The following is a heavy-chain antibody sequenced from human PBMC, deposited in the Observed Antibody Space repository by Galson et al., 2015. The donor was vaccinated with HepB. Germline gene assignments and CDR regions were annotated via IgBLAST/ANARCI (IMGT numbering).Heavy chain of an antibody. Sequence: SLRLSCAASGFTFSDYYMSWIRQAPGKGLEWVSYISSSSSYTNYADSVKGRFTISRDNAKNSLYLQMNSLRAEDTAVYYCARLYFGGGVAFDIWGQGTMVTVSS. V-gene: IGHV3-11*06. CDR3: ARLYFGGGVAFDI. CDR1: GFTFSDYY. J-gene: IGHJ3*02. CDR2: ISSSSSYT. D-gene: IGHD2-8*01.